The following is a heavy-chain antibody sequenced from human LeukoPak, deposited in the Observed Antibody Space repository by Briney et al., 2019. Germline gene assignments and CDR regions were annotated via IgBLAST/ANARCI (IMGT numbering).Heavy chain of an antibody. Sequence: PSETLSLTCTVSGDSISRYYWSWIRQPPGKGLEWIGYIYYSGSTNCNPSLKSRVTISVDTSKNQFSLKLTSVTAADTAVYHCGRYRSAGTEGIGIDYWGQGILVTVSS. CDR1: GDSISRYY. CDR3: GRYRSAGTEGIGIDY. D-gene: IGHD1-7*01. CDR2: IYYSGST. J-gene: IGHJ4*02. V-gene: IGHV4-59*01.